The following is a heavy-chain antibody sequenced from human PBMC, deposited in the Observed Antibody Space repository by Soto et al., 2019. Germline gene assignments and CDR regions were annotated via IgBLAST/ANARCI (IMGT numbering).Heavy chain of an antibody. V-gene: IGHV1-69*13. D-gene: IGHD1-26*01. J-gene: IGHJ3*02. CDR2: IIPIFGTA. Sequence: GASVKVSCKASGGTFSSYAISWVRQAPGQGLEWMGGIIPIFGTASYAQKFQGRVTITADESTSTAYMELSSLRSEDTAVYYCARVVGDRVGATNHDAFDIWGQGTMVTVSS. CDR1: GGTFSSYA. CDR3: ARVVGDRVGATNHDAFDI.